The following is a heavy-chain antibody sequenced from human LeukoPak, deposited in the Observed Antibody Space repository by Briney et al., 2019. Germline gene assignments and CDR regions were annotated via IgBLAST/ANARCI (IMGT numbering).Heavy chain of an antibody. CDR1: GFPFNSYE. V-gene: IGHV3-48*03. CDR3: AGPLYGDYTLFDY. CDR2: ISSSGSSI. J-gene: IGHJ4*02. D-gene: IGHD4-17*01. Sequence: PGGSLRLSCAASGFPFNSYEMNWVRQAPGKGLEWVSYISSSGSSIYYADSLKGRFTISRDNAKNSLYLQMNSLRAEDTAVYYCAGPLYGDYTLFDYWGQGTLVTVSS.